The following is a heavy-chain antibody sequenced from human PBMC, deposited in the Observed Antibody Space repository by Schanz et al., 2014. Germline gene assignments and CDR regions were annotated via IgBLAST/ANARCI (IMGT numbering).Heavy chain of an antibody. CDR3: AKVDRTRYYAMDV. CDR2: IIPILDKT. D-gene: IGHD3-9*01. V-gene: IGHV1-69*08. J-gene: IGHJ6*02. CDR1: GGTFSSST. Sequence: QVQLVQSGAEVKKPGSSVKASCKASGGTFSSSTLTWLRQAPGQGLEWMGRIIPILDKTNYAQKFQGRVTMTADKSTSTVYMEVSGLRSEDTAVYYCAKVDRTRYYAMDVWGQGTTVTVSS.